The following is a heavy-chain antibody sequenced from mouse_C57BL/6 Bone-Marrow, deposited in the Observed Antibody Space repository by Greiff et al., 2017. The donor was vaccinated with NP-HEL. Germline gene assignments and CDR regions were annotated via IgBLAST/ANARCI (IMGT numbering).Heavy chain of an antibody. D-gene: IGHD1-1*01. J-gene: IGHJ4*01. V-gene: IGHV1-22*01. Sequence: VQLQQSGPELVKPGASVKMSCKASGYTFTDYNMHWVKQSHGKSLEWIGYINPNNGGTSYNQKFKGKATLTVNKSSSTAYMELRSLTSEDSAVYYCASITTVVATYYAMDYWGQGTSVTVSS. CDR1: GYTFTDYN. CDR3: ASITTVVATYYAMDY. CDR2: INPNNGGT.